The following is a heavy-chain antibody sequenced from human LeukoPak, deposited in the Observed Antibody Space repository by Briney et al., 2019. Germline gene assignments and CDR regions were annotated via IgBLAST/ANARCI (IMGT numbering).Heavy chain of an antibody. J-gene: IGHJ3*02. V-gene: IGHV1-46*01. D-gene: IGHD6-19*01. CDR1: GYTFTSYY. Sequence: ASVKVSCKASGYTFTSYYMHWVRQAPGQGLEWMGIINPSGGSTSYAQKFQGRVTMTRDMSTSTVYMELSSMRSEDTAVYYCARSRSGGGSSGRYAFDIWGQGQWSPSLQ. CDR3: ARSRSGGGSSGRYAFDI. CDR2: INPSGGST.